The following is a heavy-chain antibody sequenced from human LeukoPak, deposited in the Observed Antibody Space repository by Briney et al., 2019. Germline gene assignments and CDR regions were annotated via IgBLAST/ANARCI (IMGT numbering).Heavy chain of an antibody. Sequence: PSGTLSLTCTVAGGSISSSSYYWGWIRQPPGKGLEWIGSSYYSGSTYYNPSLKSRVTISVDTSKNQFSLKLSSVTAADTAVYYCASFVDTAMPDYYYYYMDVWGQGTTVTVSS. D-gene: IGHD5-18*01. J-gene: IGHJ6*03. CDR2: SYYSGST. V-gene: IGHV4-39*01. CDR1: GGSISSSSYY. CDR3: ASFVDTAMPDYYYYYMDV.